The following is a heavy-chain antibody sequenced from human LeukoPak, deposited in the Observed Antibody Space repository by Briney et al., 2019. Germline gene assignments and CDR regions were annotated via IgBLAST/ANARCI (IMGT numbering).Heavy chain of an antibody. V-gene: IGHV3-33*06. D-gene: IGHD1-26*01. CDR2: IWYNGSNK. CDR3: AKSWGSTRPYYNYMDV. CDR1: GFTFSSYG. Sequence: PGRSLRLSCAASGFTFSSYGMHWVRQAPGKGLEWVAVIWYNGSNKYYADSVKGRFTISRDNSKNTLSLQMNGLRPEDTAVYYCAKSWGSTRPYYNYMDVWGKGTTVTVSS. J-gene: IGHJ6*03.